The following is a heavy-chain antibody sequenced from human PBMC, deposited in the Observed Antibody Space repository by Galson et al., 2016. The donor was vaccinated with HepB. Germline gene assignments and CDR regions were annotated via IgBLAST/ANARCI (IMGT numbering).Heavy chain of an antibody. CDR3: ARFGDLLTGYHSFGALRGSFDL. V-gene: IGHV1-46*01. CDR1: AYTFINYY. Sequence: SVKVSCKAFAYTFINYYIHWVRQAPGQGLEWMGIINPGGGSTIYAPKFQGRVTMTSDMSTSTVYLELNSLRHEDTAVYYCARFGDLLTGYHSFGALRGSFDLWGRGTLVIVSS. D-gene: IGHD3-9*01. CDR2: INPGGGST. J-gene: IGHJ2*01.